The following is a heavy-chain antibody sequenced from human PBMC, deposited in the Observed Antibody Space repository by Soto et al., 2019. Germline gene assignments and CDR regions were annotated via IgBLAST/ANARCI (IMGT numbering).Heavy chain of an antibody. J-gene: IGHJ4*02. CDR2: ISNAGTNK. CDR1: GFTFSNYG. CDR3: AKDGADTGTYNFDY. Sequence: QVQLAESGGGVVQPGMSLSLSCAASGFTFSNYGMHWVRQAPGKGLEWVTLISNAGTNKFYADSVKGRFTISRDNSKNTLYLQLTSLKTEDTAVYYCAKDGADTGTYNFDYWGQGTLVTVSS. V-gene: IGHV3-30*18. D-gene: IGHD1-26*01.